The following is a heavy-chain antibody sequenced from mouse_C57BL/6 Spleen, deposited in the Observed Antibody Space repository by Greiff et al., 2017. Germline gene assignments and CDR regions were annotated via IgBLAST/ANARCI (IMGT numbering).Heavy chain of an antibody. V-gene: IGHV5-12*01. CDR2: FSNGGGST. CDR3: ARDYGSSYEDAMDY. CDR1: GFTFSDYY. J-gene: IGHJ4*01. D-gene: IGHD1-1*01. Sequence: DVKLVESGGGLVQPGGSLKLSCAASGFTFSDYYMYWVRQTPEKRLEWVAYFSNGGGSTYYPDTVKGRFTISRDNAKNTVYLQMSRLTSEDTDMYYGARDYGSSYEDAMDYWGQGTSVTVSS.